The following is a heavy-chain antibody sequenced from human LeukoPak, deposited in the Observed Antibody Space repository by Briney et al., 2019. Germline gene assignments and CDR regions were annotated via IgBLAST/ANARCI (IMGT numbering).Heavy chain of an antibody. CDR1: GYTFTHYG. V-gene: IGHV1-18*01. CDR3: ARDVWYFDL. J-gene: IGHJ2*01. CDR2: ISAYNGDT. Sequence: ASVKVSCKASGYTFTHYGISWVRQAPGQGLEWMGWISAYNGDTNYPQKVQGRVTMTTDTSTTTAYMELRSLRFDDTAVYYCARDVWYFDLWGRGTLVTVSS.